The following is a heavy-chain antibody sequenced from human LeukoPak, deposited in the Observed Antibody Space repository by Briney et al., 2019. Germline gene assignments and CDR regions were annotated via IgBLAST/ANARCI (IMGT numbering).Heavy chain of an antibody. V-gene: IGHV4-38-2*02. D-gene: IGHD1-26*01. CDR1: AYSISSGYY. J-gene: IGHJ4*02. CDR3: ARRGLVGATI. Sequence: SETLSLTCSVSAYSISSGYYWGWIRQPPGKGLEWIGSIHHTGYTFYNPSLKSRVTISVDTSKNQFSLKLSSVTAADTAVYYCARRGLVGATIWGQGTLVTVSS. CDR2: IHHTGYT.